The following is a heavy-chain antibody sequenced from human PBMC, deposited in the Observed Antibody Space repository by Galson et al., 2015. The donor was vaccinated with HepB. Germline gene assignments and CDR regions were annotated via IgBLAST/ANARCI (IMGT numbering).Heavy chain of an antibody. V-gene: IGHV3-30*02. CDR1: GFTFSSYG. CDR2: IRYDGSNE. J-gene: IGHJ6*02. CDR3: ANVVVAGTYYYYGMDV. Sequence: SLRLSCAASGFTFSSYGMHWVRQAPGKGPEWVAFIRYDGSNEYYADSVKGRFTISRDNSKNTLYLQMNSLRAEDTAVYYCANVVVAGTYYYYGMDVWGQGTTVTVSS. D-gene: IGHD2-15*01.